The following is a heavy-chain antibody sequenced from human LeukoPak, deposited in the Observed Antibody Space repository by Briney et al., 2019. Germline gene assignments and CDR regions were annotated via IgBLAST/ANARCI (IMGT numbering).Heavy chain of an antibody. CDR1: GGSISSGGYY. CDR2: IYYSGST. CDR3: AKTQVSSSWFTIDY. J-gene: IGHJ4*02. D-gene: IGHD6-13*01. Sequence: PSQTLSLTCTVSGGSISSGGYYWSWIRQHPGKGLEWIGYIYYSGSTNYNPSLKSRVTISVDTSKNQFSLKLSSVTAADTAVYYCAKTQVSSSWFTIDYWGQGTLVTVSS. V-gene: IGHV4-31*03.